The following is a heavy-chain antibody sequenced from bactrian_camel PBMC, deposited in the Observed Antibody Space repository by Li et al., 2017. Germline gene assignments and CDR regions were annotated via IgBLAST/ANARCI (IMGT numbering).Heavy chain of an antibody. V-gene: IGHV3S57*01. Sequence: HVQLVESGGGSVQAGTSLLLSCAAIGRTYNNYCMGWFRQSPGKEREGVATIDSSGAAYYAASAKGRFTITVDSAKNTLVLQMNNLAPEDTASYYCTAGPVPMYGTCGFRNTFAYWGHGTQVTVS. CDR2: IDSSGAA. J-gene: IGHJ6*01. CDR1: GRTYNNYC. CDR3: TAGPVPMYGTCGFRNTFAY. D-gene: IGHD6*01.